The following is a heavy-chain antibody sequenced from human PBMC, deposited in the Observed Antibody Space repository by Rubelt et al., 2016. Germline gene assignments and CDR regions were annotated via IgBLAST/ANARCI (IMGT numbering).Heavy chain of an antibody. Sequence: EVQLLESGGGLVQPGGSLRLSCAASGFTFKSYTMNWARQAPGKGLEWVSAISGSGGSTYYADSVKGRFTISSDNSKNTLYRQMNSLRAEDTAVYYCSKDKTGYCSGGSCYYPPDYFDYWGQGTLVTVSS. J-gene: IGHJ4*02. CDR2: ISGSGGST. D-gene: IGHD2-15*01. CDR3: SKDKTGYCSGGSCYYPPDYFDY. V-gene: IGHV3-23*01. CDR1: GFTFKSYT.